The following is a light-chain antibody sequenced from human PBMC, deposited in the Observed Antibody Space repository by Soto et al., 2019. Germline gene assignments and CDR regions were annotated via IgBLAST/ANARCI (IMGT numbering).Light chain of an antibody. CDR3: QQYYSTPWT. CDR2: WAS. CDR1: QSLLYTSNNKNY. Sequence: DIVMTQSPDSLAVSLGERATINCKSSQSLLYTSNNKNYLVWYQHKAVQPPRLLIYWASTRQSGVPDRFSGSGSGTDFTLTISSLQAEDVAVYYCQQYYSTPWTFGQGTKVEIK. V-gene: IGKV4-1*01. J-gene: IGKJ1*01.